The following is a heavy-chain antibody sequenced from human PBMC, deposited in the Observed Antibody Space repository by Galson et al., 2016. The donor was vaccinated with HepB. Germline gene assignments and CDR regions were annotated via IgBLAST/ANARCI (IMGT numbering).Heavy chain of an antibody. Sequence: SVKVSCKASGYTFTDYGISRVRQAPGQGLEWMGWISTYKGDTHYGQKVQARVTMTTDTSTSTAYMELRSLTSDDTAVCYCARGGRPRIWGQGTMVTVSS. J-gene: IGHJ3*02. CDR3: ARGGRPRI. V-gene: IGHV1-18*01. CDR1: GYTFTDYG. CDR2: ISTYKGDT. D-gene: IGHD3-16*01.